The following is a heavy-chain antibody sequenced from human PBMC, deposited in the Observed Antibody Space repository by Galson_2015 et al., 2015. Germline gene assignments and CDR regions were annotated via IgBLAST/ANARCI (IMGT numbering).Heavy chain of an antibody. CDR1: GFTFDDYA. CDR2: ISWNSGSI. CDR3: AKDIWYGDTAMVFDY. D-gene: IGHD5-18*01. Sequence: SLRLSCAASGFTFDDYAMHWVRHAPGKGLEWVSGISWNSGSIGYADSVKGRFTISRDNAKNSLYLQMNNLRAEDTALYYCAKDIWYGDTAMVFDYWGQGTLVTVSS. J-gene: IGHJ4*02. V-gene: IGHV3-9*01.